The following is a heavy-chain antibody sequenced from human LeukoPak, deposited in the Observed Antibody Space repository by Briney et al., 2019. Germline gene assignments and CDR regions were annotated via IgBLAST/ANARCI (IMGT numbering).Heavy chain of an antibody. J-gene: IGHJ3*02. V-gene: IGHV4-59*01. CDR2: IYYSGNT. Sequence: PGGSLRLSCEASGFTFSAYAMTWVRQAPGKGLEWIGCIYYSGNTYYNPSLKSRVTISVDMSKNQFSLRLTSVTAADTAVYYCARKNDFDIWGQGTLVTVSS. D-gene: IGHD2/OR15-2a*01. CDR3: ARKNDFDI. CDR1: GFTFSAYA.